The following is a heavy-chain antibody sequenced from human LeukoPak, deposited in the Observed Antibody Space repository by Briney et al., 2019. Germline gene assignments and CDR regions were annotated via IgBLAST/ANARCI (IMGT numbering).Heavy chain of an antibody. CDR2: ICYSGNT. J-gene: IGHJ5*02. Sequence: SQTLSLTCSVSGGSISSSAYHWSWFRQHPGKGLEWIGYICYSGNTYYNPSLKSRVTISVDTSKNQFSLTLSSVTAADTAVYYCARARDCSGGTCYQFNWFDPWGQGTLVTVSS. CDR3: ARARDCSGGTCYQFNWFDP. V-gene: IGHV4-31*03. CDR1: GGSISSSAYH. D-gene: IGHD2-15*01.